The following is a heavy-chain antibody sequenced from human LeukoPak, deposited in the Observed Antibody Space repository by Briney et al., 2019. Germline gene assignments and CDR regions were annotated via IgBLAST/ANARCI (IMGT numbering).Heavy chain of an antibody. CDR3: ASLTVTATFDY. Sequence: NPSETLSLTCTVSGGSISSNNYYWGWIRQPPGKGLEWIGEINYSGSTNYNPSLKSRVTISVDTSKNQFSLKLSSVTAADTAVYYCASLTVTATFDYWGQGTLVTVSS. V-gene: IGHV4-39*07. D-gene: IGHD4-11*01. J-gene: IGHJ4*02. CDR1: GGSISSNNYY. CDR2: INYSGST.